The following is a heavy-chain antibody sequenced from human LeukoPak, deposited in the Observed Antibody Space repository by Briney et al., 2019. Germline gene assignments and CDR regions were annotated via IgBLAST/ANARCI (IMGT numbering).Heavy chain of an antibody. CDR2: IYTSGST. D-gene: IGHD2-2*01. V-gene: IGHV4-4*07. J-gene: IGHJ5*02. Sequence: SETLSLTCTVSGGSISGYYWSWIRQPAGKGLEWIGRIYTSGSTNYNPSLKSRVTTSVDTSKNQFSLKLSSVTAADTAVYYCARDARYCSSTSCYRWFDPWGQGTLVTVSS. CDR3: ARDARYCSSTSCYRWFDP. CDR1: GGSISGYY.